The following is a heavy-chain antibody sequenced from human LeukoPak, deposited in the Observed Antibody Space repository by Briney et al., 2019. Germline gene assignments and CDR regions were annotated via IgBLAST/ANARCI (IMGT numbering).Heavy chain of an antibody. J-gene: IGHJ4*02. Sequence: GGSLRLSCAASGFTFSSYSMNWVRQAPGKGLEWVSYISGSSSTIYYADSVKGRFTISRDNAKSSLYLQMNSLRAEDTAVYYCARDHYDSSGYTFDYWGQGTLVTVSS. V-gene: IGHV3-48*01. D-gene: IGHD3-22*01. CDR1: GFTFSSYS. CDR3: ARDHYDSSGYTFDY. CDR2: ISGSSSTI.